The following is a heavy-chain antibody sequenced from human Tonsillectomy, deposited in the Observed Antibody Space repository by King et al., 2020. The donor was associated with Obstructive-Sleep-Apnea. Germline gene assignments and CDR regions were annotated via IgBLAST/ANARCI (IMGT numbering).Heavy chain of an antibody. CDR2: ISRSSSYT. CDR1: VFTFSDYY. V-gene: IGHV3-11*06. J-gene: IGHJ5*02. D-gene: IGHD3-3*01. Sequence: VQLVESGGGLVKPGGSLRLSCAASVFTFSDYYMSWIRQAPGKGPVWVSYISRSSSYTNFAHTVKGRFHISRDNAKNSLYLQMNSLRAEDTAVYYCASLGHYDFWSGYYRNWFDPWGQGTLVTVSS. CDR3: ASLGHYDFWSGYYRNWFDP.